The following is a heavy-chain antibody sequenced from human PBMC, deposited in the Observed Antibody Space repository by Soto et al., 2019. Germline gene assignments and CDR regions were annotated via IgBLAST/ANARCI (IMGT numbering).Heavy chain of an antibody. J-gene: IGHJ5*02. CDR2: MNPNSGNT. D-gene: IGHD3-22*01. CDR1: GYTFTSYD. V-gene: IGHV1-8*01. CDR3: AREASGYYT. Sequence: QVQLVQSGAEVKKPGASVKVSCKASGYTFTSYDINWVRQATGQGLEWMGWMNPNSGNTGYAQKFQGRVTMTRNTSMGTGYLELSSPSSEDTAVYSWAREASGYYTWGQGTLVTVSA.